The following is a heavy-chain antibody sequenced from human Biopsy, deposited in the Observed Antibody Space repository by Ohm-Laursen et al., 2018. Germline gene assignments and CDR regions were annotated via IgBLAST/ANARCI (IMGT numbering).Heavy chain of an antibody. CDR1: GYTLNELS. CDR2: FAPENGKT. Sequence: ASVKVSCKVSGYTLNELSMHWVRQVPGKGLEWMGGFAPENGKTVYAQNSQARVSLTEDTSTDTAYMELRSLRSEDTAVYYCAADINVWNVNYWGQGTQVTVSS. CDR3: AADINVWNVNY. J-gene: IGHJ4*02. D-gene: IGHD1-1*01. V-gene: IGHV1-24*01.